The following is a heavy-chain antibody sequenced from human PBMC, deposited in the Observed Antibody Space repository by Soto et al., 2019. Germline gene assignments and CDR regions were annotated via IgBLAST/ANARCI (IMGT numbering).Heavy chain of an antibody. Sequence: GSLRLSCAASGFTFSSYSMNWVRQAPGKGLEWVSSISSSSSYIYYADSVKGRFTISRDNAKNSLYLQMNSLRAEDTAVYYCARARYCGSTSCPNWFDPWGQGTLVTVSS. V-gene: IGHV3-21*01. D-gene: IGHD2-2*01. CDR3: ARARYCGSTSCPNWFDP. CDR1: GFTFSSYS. J-gene: IGHJ5*02. CDR2: ISSSSSYI.